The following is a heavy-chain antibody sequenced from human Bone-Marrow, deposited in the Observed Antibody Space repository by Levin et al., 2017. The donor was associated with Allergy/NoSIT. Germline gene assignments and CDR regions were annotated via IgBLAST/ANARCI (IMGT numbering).Heavy chain of an antibody. CDR1: GGTFSGYS. Sequence: SCAAYGGTFSGYSWSWIRQPPGKGLEWVGQINHSGSTKYNPSLKSRVSISVDTSENQFSLKLRSVTAADTAVYYCARASGWLQLLIEYWGQGTLVTVSS. J-gene: IGHJ4*02. D-gene: IGHD5-24*01. CDR2: INHSGST. V-gene: IGHV4-34*01. CDR3: ARASGWLQLLIEY.